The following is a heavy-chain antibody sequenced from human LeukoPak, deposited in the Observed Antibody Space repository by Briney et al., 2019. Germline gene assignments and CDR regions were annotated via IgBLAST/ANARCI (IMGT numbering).Heavy chain of an antibody. J-gene: IGHJ6*03. D-gene: IGHD3-3*01. Sequence: PSETLSLTCAVYGGSFSGYYWSWIRQPPGKGLEWIGEINHSGSTNYNPSLKSRVTISVDTSKNQFSLKLSSVTAADTAVYYCARVRGYYDFWSGYYSPKGYYYCMDVWGKGTTVTVSS. V-gene: IGHV4-34*01. CDR1: GGSFSGYY. CDR3: ARVRGYYDFWSGYYSPKGYYYCMDV. CDR2: INHSGST.